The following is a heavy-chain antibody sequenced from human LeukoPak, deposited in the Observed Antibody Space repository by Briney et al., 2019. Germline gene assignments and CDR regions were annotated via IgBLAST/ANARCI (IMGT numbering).Heavy chain of an antibody. CDR1: GYTFTSYA. Sequence: ASVKVSCKASGYTFTSYAMHWVRQAPGQGLEWLGWISASNGNTNYAQKLQGRVTMTSDTSTSTAYMDLRSLTPDDTAFYYCARYPLSYTGNWHYFFDYWGQGTLLTVSS. CDR3: ARYPLSYTGNWHYFFDY. J-gene: IGHJ4*02. V-gene: IGHV1-18*04. CDR2: ISASNGNT. D-gene: IGHD1-7*01.